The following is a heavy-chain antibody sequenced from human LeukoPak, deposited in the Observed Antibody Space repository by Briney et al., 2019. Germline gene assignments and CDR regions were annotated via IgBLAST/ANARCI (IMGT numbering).Heavy chain of an antibody. CDR2: ISSTSRYI. V-gene: IGHV3-21*01. Sequence: PGGSLRLSCATSGFTFSGYSMNWVRQAPGKCLEWVSSISSTSRYIYYADSVKGRFTISRDSARSSLYLQMNSLSSEDTAVYFCARDLFRRYYYDNSGRKGFDPWGQGTLVTVSS. CDR3: ARDLFRRYYYDNSGRKGFDP. J-gene: IGHJ5*02. D-gene: IGHD3-22*01. CDR1: GFTFSGYS.